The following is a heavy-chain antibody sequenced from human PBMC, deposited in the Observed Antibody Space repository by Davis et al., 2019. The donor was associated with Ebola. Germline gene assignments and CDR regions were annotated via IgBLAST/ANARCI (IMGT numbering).Heavy chain of an antibody. CDR1: GFTFSGSA. CDR2: IRSKANSYAT. Sequence: GESLKISCAASGFTFSGSAMHWVRQASGKGLEWVGRIRSKANSYATAYAASVKGRFTISRDDSKNTAYLQMNSLKTEDTAVYYCTARASQAYGGGDCYGDYWGQGTLVTVSS. D-gene: IGHD2-21*02. CDR3: TARASQAYGGGDCYGDY. J-gene: IGHJ4*02. V-gene: IGHV3-73*01.